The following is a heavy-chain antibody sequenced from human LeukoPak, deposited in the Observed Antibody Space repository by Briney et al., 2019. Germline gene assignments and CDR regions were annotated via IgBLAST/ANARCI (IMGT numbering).Heavy chain of an antibody. V-gene: IGHV3-30*03. CDR1: GFTFSSYG. D-gene: IGHD4-23*01. Sequence: GGSLRLSCAASGFTFSSYGMHWVRQAPGKGLEWVAVISYDGSNKYYADSVKGRFTISRDNSKNTLYLQMNSLRAEDTAVYYCASIYGGNSPSWFDPWGQGTLVTVSS. CDR2: ISYDGSNK. CDR3: ASIYGGNSPSWFDP. J-gene: IGHJ5*02.